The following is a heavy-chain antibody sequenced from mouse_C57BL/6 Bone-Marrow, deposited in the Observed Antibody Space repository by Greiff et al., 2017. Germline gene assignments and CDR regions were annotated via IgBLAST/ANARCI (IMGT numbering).Heavy chain of an antibody. CDR3: ARFPYYGSSYLDD. V-gene: IGHV1-64*01. CDR2: IHPNSGST. Sequence: QVQLQQPGAELVQPGASVTLSCKASGYTFTSYWMHWVKQRPGQGLEWIGMIHPNSGSTNYNEKFKSKATLTVDKSSSTAYMQLSSLTSEDSAVYYCARFPYYGSSYLDDWGQGTTLTVSS. J-gene: IGHJ2*01. D-gene: IGHD1-1*01. CDR1: GYTFTSYW.